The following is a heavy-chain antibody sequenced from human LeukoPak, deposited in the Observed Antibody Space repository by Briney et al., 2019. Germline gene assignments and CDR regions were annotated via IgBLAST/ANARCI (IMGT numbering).Heavy chain of an antibody. D-gene: IGHD3-10*01. CDR1: GVTFSSYA. Sequence: GGSLRLSCAASGVTFSSYAMSWVRQAPGKGLEWVSAISGSGGSTYYADSVKGRFTISRDNSKNTLYLQMNSLRAEDTAVYYCAKIFRGEYYFDYWGQGTLVTVSS. J-gene: IGHJ4*02. CDR3: AKIFRGEYYFDY. CDR2: ISGSGGST. V-gene: IGHV3-23*01.